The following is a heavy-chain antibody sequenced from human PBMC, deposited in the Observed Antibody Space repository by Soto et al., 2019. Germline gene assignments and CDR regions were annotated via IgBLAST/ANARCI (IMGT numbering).Heavy chain of an antibody. CDR2: ISPSSSLV. CDR3: SREVPDPPTGVPWLDP. J-gene: IGHJ5*02. CDR1: RFSFSSYG. V-gene: IGHV3-21*04. Sequence: GSLRLSCVASRFSFSSYGIAWVRHAPRKVLGWVSSISPSSSLVNYADSVQGRFTISRDTAKKPLFLQMSSMRAEDTAVYYCSREVPDPPTGVPWLDPWGQGTLVTVSS. D-gene: IGHD4-17*01.